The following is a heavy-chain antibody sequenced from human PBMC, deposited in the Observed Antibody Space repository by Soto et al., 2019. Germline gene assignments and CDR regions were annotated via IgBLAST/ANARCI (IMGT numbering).Heavy chain of an antibody. V-gene: IGHV3-9*01. Sequence: PGGSLRLSCAASGFTFDDYAMHWVRQAPGKGLEWVSGISWNSGSIGYADSVKGRFTISRDNAKNSLYLQMNSLRAEDTALYYCAKSRTVTTVVGYFDYWGQGTLVTVSS. CDR2: ISWNSGSI. CDR1: GFTFDDYA. CDR3: AKSRTVTTVVGYFDY. J-gene: IGHJ4*02. D-gene: IGHD4-17*01.